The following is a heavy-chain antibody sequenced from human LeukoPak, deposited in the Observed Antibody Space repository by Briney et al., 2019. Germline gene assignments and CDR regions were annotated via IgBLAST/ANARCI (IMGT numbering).Heavy chain of an antibody. Sequence: GGSLRLSCAASGFTFSSYWMSWVRQAPGKGLEWMANIKQDGSEKYYVDSVKGRFTISRDNAKNSLYLQMNSLRAEDTAVYYCASCSGGSCYYDYWGQGTLVTVSS. J-gene: IGHJ4*02. D-gene: IGHD2-15*01. CDR2: IKQDGSEK. V-gene: IGHV3-7*01. CDR3: ASCSGGSCYYDY. CDR1: GFTFSSYW.